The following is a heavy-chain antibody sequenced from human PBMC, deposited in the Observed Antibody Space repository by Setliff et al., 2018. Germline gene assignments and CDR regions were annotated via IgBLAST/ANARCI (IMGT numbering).Heavy chain of an antibody. CDR3: ARIVLDEYYNFWSGYYGMNV. CDR1: GLSLSSTGVA. CDR2: IYWDDDE. J-gene: IGHJ6*02. Sequence: GSGPTLVNPTQTLTLTCTLSGLSLSSTGVAVGWFRQPPGKAPEWLALIYWDDDERYSPSLKSSLTITRDTSKNQVVLTMTNMDPADTGTYYCARIVLDEYYNFWSGYYGMNVWGQGTTVTVSS. V-gene: IGHV2-5*02. D-gene: IGHD3-3*01.